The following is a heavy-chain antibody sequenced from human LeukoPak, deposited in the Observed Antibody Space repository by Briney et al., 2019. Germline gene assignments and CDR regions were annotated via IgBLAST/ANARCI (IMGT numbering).Heavy chain of an antibody. CDR1: GFTFSSYA. D-gene: IGHD5-12*01. J-gene: IGHJ5*02. CDR3: AKDRIPTIWNWFDP. CDR2: ISGSGGST. V-gene: IGHV3-23*01. Sequence: GGSLRLSCAASGFTFSSYAMSWVRQAPGKGLEWVSAISGSGGSTYYADSAKGRFTISRDNSKNTLYLQMNSLRAEDTAVYYCAKDRIPTIWNWFDPWGQGTLATVSS.